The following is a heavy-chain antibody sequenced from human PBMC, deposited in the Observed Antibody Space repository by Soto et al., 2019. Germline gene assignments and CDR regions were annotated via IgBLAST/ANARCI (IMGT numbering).Heavy chain of an antibody. CDR2: IKHSGST. CDR1: GGSFSGYY. D-gene: IGHD3-22*01. Sequence: KSSETLSLTCAVYGGSFSGYYWSWIRQPPGKGLEWIGEIKHSGSTNYNPSLKSRVTISVDTSKNQFSLKLSSVTAADTAVYYCARGPITTNPRFDPWGQGTLVTVSS. V-gene: IGHV4-34*01. J-gene: IGHJ5*02. CDR3: ARGPITTNPRFDP.